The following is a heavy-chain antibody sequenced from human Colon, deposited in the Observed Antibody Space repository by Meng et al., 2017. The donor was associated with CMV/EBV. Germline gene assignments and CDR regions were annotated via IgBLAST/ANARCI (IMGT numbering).Heavy chain of an antibody. CDR2: INTDGGST. Sequence: FTVNAYWKHWVRQVPGKGLEWVARINTDGGSTTYADSVKGRFTISRDNPMDTVYLQMTSLRADDTAVYYCVRDKGDGFIKFHYFDYWGQGTLVTVSS. CDR1: FTVNAYW. J-gene: IGHJ4*02. CDR3: VRDKGDGFIKFHYFDY. D-gene: IGHD5-24*01. V-gene: IGHV3-74*01.